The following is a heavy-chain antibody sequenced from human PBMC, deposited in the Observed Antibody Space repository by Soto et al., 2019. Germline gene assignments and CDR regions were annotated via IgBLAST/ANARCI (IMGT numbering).Heavy chain of an antibody. D-gene: IGHD5-12*01. V-gene: IGHV5-51*01. CDR2: IFPGDSDT. CDR3: ARQWNIVTATADY. CDR1: GYSFTTYW. Sequence: GDSLKISCKGSGYSFTTYWIVWVRQMPGKGLEWMGIIFPGDSDTRYSPSFQGQVTISADKSINTAYLQWSSLKASDTAMYYCARQWNIVTATADYWGQGTLVTVSS. J-gene: IGHJ4*02.